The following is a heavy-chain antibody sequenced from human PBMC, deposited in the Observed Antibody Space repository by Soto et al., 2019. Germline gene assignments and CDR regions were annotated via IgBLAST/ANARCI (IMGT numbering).Heavy chain of an antibody. CDR3: ARAHDYDSSGYYLPGY. CDR1: GYTFTSYG. V-gene: IGHV1-18*04. CDR2: ISTYTGNT. Sequence: QVQLVQSGAEVKKPGASVKVSCKASGYTFTSYGISWVRQAPGEGLEWMGWISTYTGNTTYAQKLQGRVTMTTDTSTSTAYMALRSLRSDDTAVYYCARAHDYDSSGYYLPGYWGQGTLVTVSS. J-gene: IGHJ4*02. D-gene: IGHD3-22*01.